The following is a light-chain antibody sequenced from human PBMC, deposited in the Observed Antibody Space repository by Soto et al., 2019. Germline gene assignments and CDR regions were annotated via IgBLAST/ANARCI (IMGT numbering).Light chain of an antibody. CDR2: AAS. Sequence: DIQMTQSPSTLSGSVGDRVTITCRASQTISSWLAWYQQRPGKAPKLLVFAASSLQSGVPSRFSGSGSGTDFTLTISSLHPEDFATYYCQQSYSSPTWTFGQGTKVDIK. V-gene: IGKV1-39*01. CDR1: QTISSW. J-gene: IGKJ1*01. CDR3: QQSYSSPTWT.